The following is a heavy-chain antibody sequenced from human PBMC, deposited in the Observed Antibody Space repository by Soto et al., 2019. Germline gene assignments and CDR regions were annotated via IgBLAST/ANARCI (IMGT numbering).Heavy chain of an antibody. V-gene: IGHV1-18*01. J-gene: IGHJ4*02. CDR2: LSAHNGNT. D-gene: IGHD1-26*01. Sequence: QVHLVQSGAEVKKPGASVKVSCKGSGYAFTTYGITWVRQAPGQGLEWMGWLSAHNGNTNNAQKLQGRVTVTRHTSTSTAYMQLRSLRSDDTAVYSCARGSDGDYWGEGARVTVSS. CDR1: GYAFTTYG. CDR3: ARGSDGDY.